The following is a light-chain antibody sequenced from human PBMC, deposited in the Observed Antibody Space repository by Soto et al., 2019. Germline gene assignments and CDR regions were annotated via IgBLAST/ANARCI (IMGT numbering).Light chain of an antibody. CDR2: KAS. CDR3: QQYNSYSIT. V-gene: IGKV1-5*03. J-gene: IGKJ2*01. Sequence: DIQMTQSPSTLSASLGDRVTITCRASQSISSWLAWYQQKPGKAPKLLIYKASSLESGVPSRFSGSVSGTEFTLTISSLQPDDFATYYCQQYNSYSITFGQGTKLEIK. CDR1: QSISSW.